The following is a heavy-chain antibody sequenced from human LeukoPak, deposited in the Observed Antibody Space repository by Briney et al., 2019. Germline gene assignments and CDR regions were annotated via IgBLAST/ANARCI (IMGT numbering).Heavy chain of an antibody. D-gene: IGHD3-3*01. CDR2: VSSSGGST. CDR1: GFTFSSYA. CDR3: AKTNTYYDFWSGYSNFDY. J-gene: IGHJ4*02. V-gene: IGHV3-23*01. Sequence: GGSLRLSCAASGFTFSSYAMSWVRQAPGKGLEWVSAVSSSGGSTNYADYVKGRFTISRDNSKNTLYLQMNSLRAEDTAVYYCAKTNTYYDFWSGYSNFDYWGQGTLVTVSS.